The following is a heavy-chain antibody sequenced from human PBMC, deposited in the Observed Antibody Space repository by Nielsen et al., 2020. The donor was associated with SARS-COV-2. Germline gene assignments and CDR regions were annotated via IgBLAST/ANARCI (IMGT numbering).Heavy chain of an antibody. V-gene: IGHV3-11*04. CDR2: ISGSGTTI. J-gene: IGHJ4*02. CDR3: ARDGWLHPTGY. D-gene: IGHD5-24*01. CDR1: GFTLSDYY. Sequence: GESLKISCVASGFTLSDYYMSWIRQAPGKGLERISYISGSGTTIYYADSVKGRFTISRDNGKNSLYLQMNSLRAEDTAFYYCARDGWLHPTGYWGQGTLVTVSS.